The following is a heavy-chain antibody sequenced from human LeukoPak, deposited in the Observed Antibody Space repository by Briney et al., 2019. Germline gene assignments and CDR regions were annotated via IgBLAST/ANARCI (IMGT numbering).Heavy chain of an antibody. V-gene: IGHV4-59*01. J-gene: IGHJ4*02. D-gene: IGHD6-25*01. Sequence: SETLSLTCTVAGGSISSYYWSWIRQPRGKGVEWIGYIYYSGSTNYNPSLKSRVTISVDTSKDQFSLKLSSVTAADTAVYYCARLGGPAATLDYWGQGTLVTVSS. CDR2: IYYSGST. CDR1: GGSISSYY. CDR3: ARLGGPAATLDY.